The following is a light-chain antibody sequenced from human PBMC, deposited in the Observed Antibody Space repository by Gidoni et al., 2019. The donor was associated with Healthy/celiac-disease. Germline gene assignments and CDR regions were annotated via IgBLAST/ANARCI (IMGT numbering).Light chain of an antibody. Sequence: DIVLTQSPGTLSLSPGERATLSCRASQSVSSSYLDWYQQKPGQAPRLLIYGASSRATGIPDRFSGSGSGTDFTLTISRLEPEDFAVYYCQQYGSSRSFXQXTKLEIK. J-gene: IGKJ2*03. CDR2: GAS. CDR1: QSVSSSY. V-gene: IGKV3-20*01. CDR3: QQYGSSRS.